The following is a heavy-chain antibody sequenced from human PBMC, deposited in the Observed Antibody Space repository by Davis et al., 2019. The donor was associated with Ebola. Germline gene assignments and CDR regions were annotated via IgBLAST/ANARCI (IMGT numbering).Heavy chain of an antibody. CDR2: ISSSSSYI. Sequence: GESLKISCAASGFTVSSNYMNWVRQAPGKGLEWVSSISSSSSYIYYADSVKGRFTISRDNAKNSLYLQMNSLRAEDTAVYYCAKDRGMTTVTTRHYFDYWGQGTLVTVSS. V-gene: IGHV3-21*04. D-gene: IGHD4-11*01. CDR3: AKDRGMTTVTTRHYFDY. CDR1: GFTVSSNY. J-gene: IGHJ4*02.